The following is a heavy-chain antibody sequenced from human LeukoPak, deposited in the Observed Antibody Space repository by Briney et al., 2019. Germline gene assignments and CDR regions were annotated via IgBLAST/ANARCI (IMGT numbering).Heavy chain of an antibody. J-gene: IGHJ4*02. V-gene: IGHV5-51*01. CDR2: INPGDSDT. Sequence: GESLKISCKGSGYRFTTYWIGWVRQMPEKGLEWMGIINPGDSDTRYSPSFQGQVTISADKSISTAYLLWSSLKASDTAMYYCARHPITRYYDSSGYSAAGPDYWGQGTLVTVSS. CDR3: ARHPITRYYDSSGYSAAGPDY. D-gene: IGHD3-22*01. CDR1: GYRFTTYW.